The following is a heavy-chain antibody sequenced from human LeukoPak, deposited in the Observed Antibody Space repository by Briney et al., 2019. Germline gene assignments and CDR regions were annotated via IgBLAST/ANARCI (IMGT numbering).Heavy chain of an antibody. D-gene: IGHD3-10*01. V-gene: IGHV3-21*01. J-gene: IGHJ3*02. CDR2: ISSSSSYI. CDR1: GFTFSSYS. Sequence: GGSLRLSCAASGFTFSSYSMNWVRQAPGKGLEWVSSISSSSSYIYYADSVKGRFTISRDNAKNSLYLQMNSLRAEDTAVYYCARDVGRGAFDIWGQGTMVTVSS. CDR3: ARDVGRGAFDI.